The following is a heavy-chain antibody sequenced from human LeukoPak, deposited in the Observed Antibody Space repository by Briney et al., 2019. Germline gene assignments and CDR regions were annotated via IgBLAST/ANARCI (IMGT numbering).Heavy chain of an antibody. CDR1: GFTFSSYG. J-gene: IGHJ4*02. V-gene: IGHV3-33*01. CDR2: IWYDGSNK. Sequence: GGSLRLTCAASGFTFSSYGMHWVRQAPGKGLEWVAVIWYDGSNKYYADPVKGRFTISKDNPKNTLYLQMNSLRAEDTAVYYCAGDRIAAAGRGVFDYWGQGTLVTVSS. CDR3: AGDRIAAAGRGVFDY. D-gene: IGHD6-13*01.